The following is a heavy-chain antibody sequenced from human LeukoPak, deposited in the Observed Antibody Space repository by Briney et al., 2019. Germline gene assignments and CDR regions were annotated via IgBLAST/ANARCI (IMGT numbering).Heavy chain of an antibody. CDR1: GGSISSSSYY. V-gene: IGHV4-39*01. J-gene: IGHJ4*02. CDR3: ARHIRIPRTGFDY. D-gene: IGHD5-12*01. CDR2: IYYSGST. Sequence: SETLSLTCTVSGGSISSSSYYWGWIRQPPGKGLEWIGSIYYSGSTYYNPSLKSRVTISVDTSKNQFSLKLSSVTAADTAVYYCARHIRIPRTGFDYWGQGTLVTVSS.